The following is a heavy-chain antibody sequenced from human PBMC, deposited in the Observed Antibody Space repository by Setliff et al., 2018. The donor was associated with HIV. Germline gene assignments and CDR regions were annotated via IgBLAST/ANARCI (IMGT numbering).Heavy chain of an antibody. D-gene: IGHD6-13*01. Sequence: GASVKVSCKASGYTFTSYDINWVRQATGQGLEWMGWMNPNSGNTGYAQKFQGRVTMTRNTSISTAYMELSSLRHDDTAIYYCARGIAATLDYWGQGTLVTVSS. J-gene: IGHJ4*02. CDR3: ARGIAATLDY. V-gene: IGHV1-8*02. CDR1: GYTFTSYD. CDR2: MNPNSGNT.